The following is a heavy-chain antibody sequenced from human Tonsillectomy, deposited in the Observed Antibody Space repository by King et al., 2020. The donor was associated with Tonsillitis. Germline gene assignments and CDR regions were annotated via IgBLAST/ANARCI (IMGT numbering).Heavy chain of an antibody. J-gene: IGHJ4*02. CDR3: ARGGADMIVVVRRLYYFDY. D-gene: IGHD3-22*01. CDR1: GGSFSGYY. Sequence: VQLQQWGAGLLKPSETPSLTCAVYGGSFSGYYWSWIRQPPGKGLEWIGEINHSGSTNYNPSLKSRVTVSVDTSKNQFSLKLSSVTAADTAVYYCARGGADMIVVVRRLYYFDYWGQGTLVTVSS. V-gene: IGHV4-34*01. CDR2: INHSGST.